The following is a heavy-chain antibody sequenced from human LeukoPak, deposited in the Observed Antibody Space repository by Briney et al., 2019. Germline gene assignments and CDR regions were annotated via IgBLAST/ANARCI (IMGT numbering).Heavy chain of an antibody. J-gene: IGHJ4*02. CDR2: ISGTGDRT. Sequence: PGGSLRLSCAAPGFTFNNYVMSWVRQAPGKGLEWVSSISGTGDRTYYADSVKGRFTISRDNFKNTLYLQMNSLRDEDTAVYYCAKASREYSSTWYYWGQGTLVTVSS. CDR1: GFTFNNYV. V-gene: IGHV3-23*01. D-gene: IGHD6-13*01. CDR3: AKASREYSSTWYY.